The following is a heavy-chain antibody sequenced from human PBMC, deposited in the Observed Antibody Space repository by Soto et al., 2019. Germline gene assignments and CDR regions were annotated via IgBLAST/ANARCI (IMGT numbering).Heavy chain of an antibody. V-gene: IGHV4-34*01. Sequence: SETLSLTCAVYGGSFSGYYWSWIRQPPGKGLEWIGEINHSGSTNYNPSLKSRVTISVDTSKNQFSLKLSSVTAADTAVYYCARGSSGYYDSSGYYSLYYFDYWGQGTLVTVS. CDR2: INHSGST. J-gene: IGHJ4*02. CDR3: ARGSSGYYDSSGYYSLYYFDY. D-gene: IGHD3-22*01. CDR1: GGSFSGYY.